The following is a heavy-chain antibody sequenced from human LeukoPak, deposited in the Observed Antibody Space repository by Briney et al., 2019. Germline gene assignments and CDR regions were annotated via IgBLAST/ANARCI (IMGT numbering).Heavy chain of an antibody. CDR1: GFTFSRYV. CDR2: NSGSGGST. D-gene: IGHD6-19*01. CDR3: AKDSTGYSSGWTYFDY. J-gene: IGHJ4*02. Sequence: PGGSLRLSCAASGFTFSRYVMSWVRQAPGKGPEWVSGNSGSGGSTYYADSVKGSFTISRDNSKNTLYLQMHSLRAEDTAVYFCAKDSTGYSSGWTYFDYWGQGTLVTVSS. V-gene: IGHV3-23*01.